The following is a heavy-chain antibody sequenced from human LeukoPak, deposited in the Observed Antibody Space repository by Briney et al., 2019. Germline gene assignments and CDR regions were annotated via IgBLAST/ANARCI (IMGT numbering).Heavy chain of an antibody. CDR1: GGSISSYY. Sequence: PSETLSLTCTVSGGSISSYYWSWIRQPAGKGLEWIGRIYTSGSTNYNPSLKSRVTMSVDTSKNQFSLKLSSVTAADTAVYYCARAGVVVPAAIRTDYYYYMDVWGKGTTVTVSS. D-gene: IGHD2-2*02. CDR3: ARAGVVVPAAIRTDYYYYMDV. CDR2: IYTSGST. V-gene: IGHV4-4*07. J-gene: IGHJ6*03.